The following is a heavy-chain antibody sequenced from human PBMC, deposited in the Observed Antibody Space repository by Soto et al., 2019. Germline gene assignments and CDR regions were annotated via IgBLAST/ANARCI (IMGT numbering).Heavy chain of an antibody. J-gene: IGHJ2*01. V-gene: IGHV3-33*01. Sequence: VQLVESGGGVVQPGRSLRLSCAASGFTFSSYGMHWVRQAPGKGLEWVAVIWYDGSNKYYADSVKGRFTISRDNSKNTLYLQMNSLRAEDTAVYYCARDNYGSGSYFPKWYFDLWGRGTLVTVSS. CDR2: IWYDGSNK. D-gene: IGHD3-10*01. CDR3: ARDNYGSGSYFPKWYFDL. CDR1: GFTFSSYG.